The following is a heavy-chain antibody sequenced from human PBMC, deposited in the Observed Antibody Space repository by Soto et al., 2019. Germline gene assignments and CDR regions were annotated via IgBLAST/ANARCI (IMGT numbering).Heavy chain of an antibody. J-gene: IGHJ4*02. CDR3: ATIAAAGAPAY. Sequence: ASVKVSCKASGYSFTNYAFHWVRQAPGQGLEWMGWINGGNGNTKYSQNFQDRVTITRDTSASTAYVELSSLRSEDTAVYYCATIAAAGAPAYWGQGTLVTVSS. CDR1: GYSFTNYA. V-gene: IGHV1-3*01. D-gene: IGHD6-25*01. CDR2: INGGNGNT.